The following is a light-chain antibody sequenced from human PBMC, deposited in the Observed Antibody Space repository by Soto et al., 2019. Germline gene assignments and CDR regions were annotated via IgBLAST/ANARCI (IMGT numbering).Light chain of an antibody. Sequence: ESLLTQSPGTLSLSPGERATLSCRASQTVNSRHLNWYQHKPGQAPRLLIYGASIRAAGIPDRFSGSRSWADFSLTITRLEAEDSAVYYCQQFDGSRPAFTFGQGTKLEI. CDR2: GAS. J-gene: IGKJ2*01. CDR1: QTVNSRH. CDR3: QQFDGSRPAFT. V-gene: IGKV3-20*01.